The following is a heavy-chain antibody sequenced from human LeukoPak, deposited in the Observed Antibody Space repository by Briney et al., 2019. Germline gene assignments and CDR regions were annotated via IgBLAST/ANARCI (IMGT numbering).Heavy chain of an antibody. J-gene: IGHJ6*03. Sequence: GGSLRLSCAASGFTFSSYAMTWVRQAPGKGLEWVSAISGSGGSTYYADSVKGRFTISRDNSKNTLFLQMNSLRAEDTAVYYCAKRRGLELLYYYYMDIWGKGTTVTVSS. D-gene: IGHD1-7*01. CDR1: GFTFSSYA. CDR2: ISGSGGST. CDR3: AKRRGLELLYYYYMDI. V-gene: IGHV3-23*01.